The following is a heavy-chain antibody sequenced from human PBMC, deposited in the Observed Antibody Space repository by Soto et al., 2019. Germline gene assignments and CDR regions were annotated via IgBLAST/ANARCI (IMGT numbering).Heavy chain of an antibody. Sequence: SVQVSCQASGGTFRRYAISWVRQAPVQVLEWMEGIIPIFGTANYAQKFQGRATITADESTSTAYMELSSLRSEDTAVYYCATSLRGYGSGSYSWFDPWGQGTLVTLSS. D-gene: IGHD3-10*01. V-gene: IGHV1-69*13. CDR1: GGTFRRYA. J-gene: IGHJ5*02. CDR2: IIPIFGTA. CDR3: ATSLRGYGSGSYSWFDP.